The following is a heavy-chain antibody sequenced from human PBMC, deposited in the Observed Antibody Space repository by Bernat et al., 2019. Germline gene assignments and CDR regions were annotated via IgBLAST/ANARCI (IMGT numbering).Heavy chain of an antibody. CDR1: GFTFSSYE. V-gene: IGHV3-48*03. D-gene: IGHD2-8*02. J-gene: IGHJ5*02. CDR2: ISGSGSTI. Sequence: EVQLVESGGGLVQPGGSLRLSCAASGFTFSSYEMNWVRQAPGKGLEWVSYISGSGSTIYYADSVKGRFTISRDNAKNSLYLQMNSLRAEDTAVYYCARVRSCTGCPENYNWFDPWGQGTLVTVSS. CDR3: ARVRSCTGCPENYNWFDP.